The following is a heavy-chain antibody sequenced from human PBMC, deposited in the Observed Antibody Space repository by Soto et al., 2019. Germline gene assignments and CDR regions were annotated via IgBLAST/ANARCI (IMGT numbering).Heavy chain of an antibody. CDR3: AIPLEMATMAS. Sequence: GGSLRLSCEASGFTFSNYWMNWVRQAPGKGLEWVANINQDGSENYYVVSVKGRFTISRDNAKNSLYLQMNSLRDEDTAMYYCAIPLEMATMASWGPGTQVTVSS. CDR1: GFTFSNYW. CDR2: INQDGSEN. D-gene: IGHD3-3*01. J-gene: IGHJ4*02. V-gene: IGHV3-7*01.